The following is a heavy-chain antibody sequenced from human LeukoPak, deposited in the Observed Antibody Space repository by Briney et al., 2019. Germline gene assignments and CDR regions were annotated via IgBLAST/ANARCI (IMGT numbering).Heavy chain of an antibody. CDR2: ISSTSTYI. J-gene: IGHJ4*02. D-gene: IGHD5-24*01. CDR1: GFTFSDYW. V-gene: IGHV3-21*01. CDR3: ARVQRGEMATFDY. Sequence: GGSLRLSCTASGFTFSDYWMTWVRQAPGKGLEWVSSISSTSTYIHYADSLKGRFTISRDNARNSLYLQINSLRVEDTAVYYCARVQRGEMATFDYWGQGTLVTVSS.